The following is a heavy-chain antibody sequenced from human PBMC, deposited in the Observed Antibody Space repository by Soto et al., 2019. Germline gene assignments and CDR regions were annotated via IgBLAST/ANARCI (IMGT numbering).Heavy chain of an antibody. CDR1: GGSISSTNW. Sequence: QVQLQESGPGLVQPSGTLSLTCAVSGGSISSTNWWSWVRQSPGKGLEWIGEIYHNGSPDYTPSLKSRVTISVDKSKKHVCLKLTYVTAADTAMYFCGRWLGTSYGMDVWGQGTAVNVSS. CDR3: GRWLGTSYGMDV. J-gene: IGHJ6*02. CDR2: IYHNGSP. D-gene: IGHD3-10*01. V-gene: IGHV4-4*02.